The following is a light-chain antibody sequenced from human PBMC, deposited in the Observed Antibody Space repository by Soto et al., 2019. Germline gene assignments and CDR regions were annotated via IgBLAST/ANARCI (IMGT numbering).Light chain of an antibody. Sequence: DIQMTQSPSSLSASVGDRVTITCRASQSVSNYLNWYQQTPGKAPKVLIYGASSLQSGVPSRFRGSGSETHFTLTISSLQPDDSATYYCQQTSSIPWTFGQGTKVEIK. CDR3: QQTSSIPWT. J-gene: IGKJ1*01. V-gene: IGKV1-39*01. CDR1: QSVSNY. CDR2: GAS.